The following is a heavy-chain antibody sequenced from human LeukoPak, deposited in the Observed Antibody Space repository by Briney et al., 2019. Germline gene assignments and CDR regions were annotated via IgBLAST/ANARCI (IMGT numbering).Heavy chain of an antibody. CDR2: INHSGST. CDR3: ARVVRYYYDSSGYQAPYNWFDP. V-gene: IGHV4-34*01. Sequence: SETLSLTCAVCGGSFSGYYWSWIRQPPGKGLEWMGEINHSGSTNYNPSLKSRVTISVDTSKNQFSLKLSSVTAADTAVYYCARVVRYYYDSSGYQAPYNWFDPWGQGTLVTVSS. D-gene: IGHD3-22*01. J-gene: IGHJ5*02. CDR1: GGSFSGYY.